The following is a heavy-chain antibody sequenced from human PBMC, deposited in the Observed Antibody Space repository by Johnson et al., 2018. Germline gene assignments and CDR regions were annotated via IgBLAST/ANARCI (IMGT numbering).Heavy chain of an antibody. CDR1: GFTVSTNF. CDR2: IYTGGRT. D-gene: IGHD3-10*01. Sequence: EVQLVESGGGLVQPGGSLRLSCAASGFTVSTNFMSWVRQAPGKGLEGVSVIYTGGRTYYADSVQGRFTISRDNSKNTLDLQMNSLRSEETAGYYCARERLERTLRGVILSLHMDVWGKGTTGTVSS. CDR3: ARERLERTLRGVILSLHMDV. V-gene: IGHV3-66*02. J-gene: IGHJ6*03.